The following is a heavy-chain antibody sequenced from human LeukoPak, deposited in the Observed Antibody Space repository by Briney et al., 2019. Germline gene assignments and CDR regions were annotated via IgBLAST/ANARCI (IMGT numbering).Heavy chain of an antibody. CDR2: ISYDGSNK. J-gene: IGHJ6*02. D-gene: IGHD6-6*01. CDR3: AKSTVRYYYYYYGMDV. CDR1: GFTFSSYG. Sequence: GRSLRLSCAASGFTFSSYGMHWVRQAPGKGLEWVAVISYDGSNKYYADSVKGRFTISRDNSKNTLYLQMNSLRAEDTAVYYCAKSTVRYYYYYYGMDVWGQGTTVTVSS. V-gene: IGHV3-30*18.